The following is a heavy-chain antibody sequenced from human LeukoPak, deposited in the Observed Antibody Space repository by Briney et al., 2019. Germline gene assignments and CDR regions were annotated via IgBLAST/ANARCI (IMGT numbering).Heavy chain of an antibody. Sequence: GGSLRLSCAASGFTFSSYWMHWVRQAPGKGLEWISRINYDWRSTSYGDSVKGRFTMSRDNAKNTLELQMNSLRAEDTAVYFCARDVWGDRDGYFDYWGQGTLVTVSS. J-gene: IGHJ4*02. CDR1: GFTFSSYW. CDR2: INYDWRST. CDR3: ARDVWGDRDGYFDY. D-gene: IGHD3-16*01. V-gene: IGHV3-74*01.